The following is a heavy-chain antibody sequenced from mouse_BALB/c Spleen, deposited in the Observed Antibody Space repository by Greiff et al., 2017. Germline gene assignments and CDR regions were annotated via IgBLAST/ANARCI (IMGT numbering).Heavy chain of an antibody. V-gene: IGHV5-17*02. J-gene: IGHJ4*01. CDR2: ISSGSSTI. Sequence: EVQRVESGGGLVQPGGSRKLSCAASGFTFSSFGMHWVRQAPEKGLEWVAYISSGSSTIYYADTVKGRFTISRDNPKNTLFLQMTSLRSEDTAMYYCARRDYLYAMDYWGQGTSVTVSS. D-gene: IGHD1-1*02. CDR3: ARRDYLYAMDY. CDR1: GFTFSSFG.